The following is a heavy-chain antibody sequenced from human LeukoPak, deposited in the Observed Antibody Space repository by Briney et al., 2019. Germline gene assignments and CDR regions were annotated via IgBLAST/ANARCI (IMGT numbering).Heavy chain of an antibody. V-gene: IGHV1-2*02. CDR3: ARGPLGYCSSTSCPNPWDYYYYMDV. Sequence: GASVKVSCKASGYTFTGYYMHWVRQAPGQGLEWMGWINPNSGGTNYAQKFQGRVTMTRDTSISTAYMELSRLRSDDTAVYYCARGPLGYCSSTSCPNPWDYYYYMDVWGKGTTVTVSS. CDR2: INPNSGGT. J-gene: IGHJ6*03. CDR1: GYTFTGYY. D-gene: IGHD2-2*01.